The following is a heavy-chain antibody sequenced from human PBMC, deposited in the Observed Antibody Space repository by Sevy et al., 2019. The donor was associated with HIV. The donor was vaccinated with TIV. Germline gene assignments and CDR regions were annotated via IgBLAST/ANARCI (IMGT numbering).Heavy chain of an antibody. Sequence: GGSLRLSCAASGFRFNNFGMYWVRQAPGKGLEGVAFIRYDGINKYYVDSVKGRSTISRDNSKNTLYLQMNSLRAEDTAVYYCARENYDYVWGSYRYTPYFDYWGQGTLVTVSS. CDR1: GFRFNNFG. CDR3: ARENYDYVWGSYRYTPYFDY. V-gene: IGHV3-30*02. D-gene: IGHD3-16*02. CDR2: IRYDGINK. J-gene: IGHJ4*02.